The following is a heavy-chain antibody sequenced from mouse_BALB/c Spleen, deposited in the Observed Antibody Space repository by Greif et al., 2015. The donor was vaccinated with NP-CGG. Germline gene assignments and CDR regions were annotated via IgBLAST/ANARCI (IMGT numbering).Heavy chain of an antibody. Sequence: VQLVESGPGLVQPSQSLSITCTVSGFSLTSYGVHWVRQSPGKGLEWLGVIWSGGSTDYNAAFISRLSISKDNSKSQVFFKMNSLQANDTAIYYCATLYDYDVAMDYWGQGTSVTVSS. CDR2: IWSGGST. D-gene: IGHD2-4*01. J-gene: IGHJ4*01. V-gene: IGHV2-2*02. CDR1: GFSLTSYG. CDR3: ATLYDYDVAMDY.